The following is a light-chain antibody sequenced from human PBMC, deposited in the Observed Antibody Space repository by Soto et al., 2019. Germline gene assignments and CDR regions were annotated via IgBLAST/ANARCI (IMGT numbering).Light chain of an antibody. CDR2: GAS. Sequence: EIVLTQSPGTLSLSPGERATLSCRASQSVSSSYLAWYQQKPGQAPRPPIYGASSRAISIPDRFSGSGSGTDFTLTISRLEPEDFAVYYCQQYGSSPWTFGQGTKVEIK. CDR3: QQYGSSPWT. CDR1: QSVSSSY. V-gene: IGKV3-20*01. J-gene: IGKJ1*01.